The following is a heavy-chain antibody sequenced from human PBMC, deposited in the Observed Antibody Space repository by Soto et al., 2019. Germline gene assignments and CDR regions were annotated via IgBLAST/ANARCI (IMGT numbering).Heavy chain of an antibody. V-gene: IGHV3-23*01. Sequence: PGVSLRLSCAASGFTFSSYAMSWVRQAPGKGLEWVSAISGSGGSTYYADSVKGRFTISRDNSKSTLYLQMNSLRAEDTALYYCAKGRSYYYYYGVDVWGQGTTVTVS. J-gene: IGHJ6*02. CDR3: AKGRSYYYYYGVDV. CDR1: GFTFSSYA. CDR2: ISGSGGST.